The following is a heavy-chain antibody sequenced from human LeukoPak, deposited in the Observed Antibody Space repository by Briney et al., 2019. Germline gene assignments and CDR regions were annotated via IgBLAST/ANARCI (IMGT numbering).Heavy chain of an antibody. CDR3: AREGLYSGYGYDAFDI. CDR1: GYTFTGYY. J-gene: IGHJ3*02. D-gene: IGHD5-12*01. V-gene: IGHV1-2*02. Sequence: VASVKVSCKASGYTFTGYYMHWVRQAPGQGLEWMGWINPNSGGTNYAQKFQGRVTMTRDTSISTAYMELSRLRSDDTVVYYCAREGLYSGYGYDAFDIWGQGTMVTVSS. CDR2: INPNSGGT.